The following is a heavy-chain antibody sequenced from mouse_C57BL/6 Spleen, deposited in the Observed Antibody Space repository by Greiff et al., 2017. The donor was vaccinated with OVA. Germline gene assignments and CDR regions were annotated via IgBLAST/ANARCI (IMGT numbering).Heavy chain of an antibody. J-gene: IGHJ3*01. D-gene: IGHD2-4*01. V-gene: IGHV1-52*01. CDR3: ARSLPGLQCAY. CDR1: GYTFTSYW. Sequence: QVQLQQPGAELVRPGSSVKLSCKASGYTFTSYWMHWVKQRPIQGLEWIGNIDPSDSETHYNQKFKDKATMTVDKSSSTAYMQLSSLTSEDSAVYYCARSLPGLQCAYWGQGTLVTVSA. CDR2: IDPSDSET.